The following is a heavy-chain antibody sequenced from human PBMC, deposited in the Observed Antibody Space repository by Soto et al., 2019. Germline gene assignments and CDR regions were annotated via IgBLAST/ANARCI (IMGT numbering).Heavy chain of an antibody. J-gene: IGHJ5*02. D-gene: IGHD3-10*01. Sequence: ASVKVSCKASGYTFTGYYMNWVRQAPGQGLEWMGWINPNSGGTNYAQKFQGRVTMTRDTSISTAYMELSRLRSDDTAVYYCARMISITMVRGVIIRVSRLDPWGQGTLATVS. CDR1: GYTFTGYY. CDR3: ARMISITMVRGVIIRVSRLDP. V-gene: IGHV1-2*02. CDR2: INPNSGGT.